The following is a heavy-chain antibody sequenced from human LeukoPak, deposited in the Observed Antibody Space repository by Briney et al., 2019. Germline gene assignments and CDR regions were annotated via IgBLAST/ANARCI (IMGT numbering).Heavy chain of an antibody. CDR2: ISYDGSNK. J-gene: IGHJ4*02. D-gene: IGHD6-19*01. Sequence: AGGSLRLSCAASGFTFSSYAMHWVRQAPCKGLEWVAVISYDGSNKYYADSVKGRFTISRDNSKNTLYLQMNSVRAEETDVYYCARSTGYSSGWIDYWGKGTLSPSPQ. CDR3: ARSTGYSSGWIDY. V-gene: IGHV3-30*01. CDR1: GFTFSSYA.